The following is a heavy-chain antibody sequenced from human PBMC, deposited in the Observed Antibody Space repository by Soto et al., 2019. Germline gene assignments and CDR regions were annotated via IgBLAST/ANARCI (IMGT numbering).Heavy chain of an antibody. CDR1: GYTFTSYY. V-gene: IGHV1-46*01. Sequence: ASVKVSCKASGYTFTSYYMHWVRQAPGQGLEWMGIINPSGGSTSYAQKFQGRVTMTRDTSTSTVYMELSSLRSEDTAVYYCAREWDNKSEHSSGWYDDFWGQGTLVTVSS. D-gene: IGHD6-19*01. CDR3: AREWDNKSEHSSGWYDDF. J-gene: IGHJ4*02. CDR2: INPSGGST.